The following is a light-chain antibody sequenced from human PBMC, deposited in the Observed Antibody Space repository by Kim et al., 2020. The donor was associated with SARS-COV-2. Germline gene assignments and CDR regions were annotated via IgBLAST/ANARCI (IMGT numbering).Light chain of an antibody. CDR1: QSISSL. Sequence: AAVGDRVAITCRASQSISSLLDWYQQKPGKAPKLLIYDASSLQSGVPSRFSGSGSGTEFTLTISSLQPDDFATYFCQQNYNFPRTFGEGTKVAIK. J-gene: IGKJ4*02. CDR2: DAS. V-gene: IGKV1-5*01. CDR3: QQNYNFPRT.